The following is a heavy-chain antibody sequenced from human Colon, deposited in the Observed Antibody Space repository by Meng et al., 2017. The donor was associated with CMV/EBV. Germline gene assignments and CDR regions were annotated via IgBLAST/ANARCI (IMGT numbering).Heavy chain of an antibody. CDR3: ARGGYCSSTSCYSSWCDP. Sequence: SELSLTCTISGGSFSGYYWSWIRQPPGKGLEWIGEINHSGSTNYNPSLKSRVTISLDTSKNQFSLKLSSVTAADTAVYYCARGGYCSSTSCYSSWCDPWGQGTLVTVSS. CDR1: GGSFSGYY. V-gene: IGHV4-34*01. J-gene: IGHJ5*02. CDR2: INHSGST. D-gene: IGHD2-2*02.